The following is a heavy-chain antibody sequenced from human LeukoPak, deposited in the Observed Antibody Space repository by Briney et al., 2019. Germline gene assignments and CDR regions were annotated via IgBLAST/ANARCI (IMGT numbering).Heavy chain of an antibody. CDR2: INPSGGST. CDR3: AREKSGWYPRTYGMDV. Sequence: GASVTVSCTASGYTFTSYYMHWVRQAPGQGLEWMGIINPSGGSTSYAQKFQGRVTMTRDTSTSTVYMELSSLRSEDTAVYYCAREKSGWYPRTYGMDVWGQGTTVTVSS. J-gene: IGHJ6*02. V-gene: IGHV1-46*01. D-gene: IGHD6-19*01. CDR1: GYTFTSYY.